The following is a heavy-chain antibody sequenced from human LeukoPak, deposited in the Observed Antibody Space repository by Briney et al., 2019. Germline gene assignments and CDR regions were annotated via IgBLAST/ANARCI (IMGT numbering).Heavy chain of an antibody. CDR2: ISSTSSYA. CDR1: GFRISDYY. CDR3: ARGSWSFDY. J-gene: IGHJ4*02. V-gene: IGHV3-11*05. D-gene: IGHD3-3*01. Sequence: PGGSLRLSCAAAGFRISDYYMSWIRQAPGKGLEWVSYISSTSSYANYADSVKGRFTISRDNAKKSLYLQMNSLRAADTAIYYCARGSWSFDYWGQGTLVSVSS.